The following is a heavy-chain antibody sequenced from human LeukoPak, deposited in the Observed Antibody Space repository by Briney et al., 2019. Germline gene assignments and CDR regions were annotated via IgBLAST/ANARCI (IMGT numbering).Heavy chain of an antibody. CDR2: IIPIFGTA. Sequence: AASVKVSCKASGGTFSSYAISWVRQAPGQGLEWTGGIIPIFGTANYAQKFQGRVTITADESTSTAYMELSSLRSEDTAVYYCARDGDSSGSHFDYWGQGTLVTVSS. J-gene: IGHJ4*02. D-gene: IGHD3-22*01. CDR3: ARDGDSSGSHFDY. V-gene: IGHV1-69*13. CDR1: GGTFSSYA.